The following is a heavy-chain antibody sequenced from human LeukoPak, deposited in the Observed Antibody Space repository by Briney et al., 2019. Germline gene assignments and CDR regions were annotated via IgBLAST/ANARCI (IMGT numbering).Heavy chain of an antibody. V-gene: IGHV4-39*01. CDR3: ASLEVGHETRFDP. D-gene: IGHD2-15*01. J-gene: IGHJ5*02. Sequence: PSETLSLTCTVSGGSISSSSYYWGWIRQPPGKGLEWIGSIYYSGSTYYNPSLKSRVTISVDTSKNQFSLKLSSVTAADTAVYYWASLEVGHETRFDPGGQGPLVTVSS. CDR2: IYYSGST. CDR1: GGSISSSSYY.